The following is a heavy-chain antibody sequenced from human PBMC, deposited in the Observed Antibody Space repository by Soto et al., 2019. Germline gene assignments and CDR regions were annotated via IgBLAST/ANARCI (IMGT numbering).Heavy chain of an antibody. CDR1: GFTFSNYG. D-gene: IGHD3-9*01. CDR2: FGSSCNT. V-gene: IGHV3-23*01. CDR3: AKRGQKTGRNFDC. J-gene: IGHJ4*02. Sequence: AGASLRLSCAASGFTFSNYGMSWVRQAPGKGLEWVSTFGSSCNTYYADFVKGRFTISRDNSRNTLYLQRSNLRAEDTAIYYCAKRGQKTGRNFDCCGQGTLVTVSS.